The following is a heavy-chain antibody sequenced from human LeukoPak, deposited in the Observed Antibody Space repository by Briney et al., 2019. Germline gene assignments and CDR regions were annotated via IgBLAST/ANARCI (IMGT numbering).Heavy chain of an antibody. V-gene: IGHV4-34*01. Sequence: SETLSLTCAVYGESFSGYYWSWIRQPPGKGLEWIGEINHSGSTNYNPSLKSLVTISVDTSKNQFSLKLSSVTAADTAVYYCARSVYSSGRDYWGQGTLVTVSS. CDR3: ARSVYSSGRDY. J-gene: IGHJ4*02. D-gene: IGHD6-19*01. CDR2: INHSGST. CDR1: GESFSGYY.